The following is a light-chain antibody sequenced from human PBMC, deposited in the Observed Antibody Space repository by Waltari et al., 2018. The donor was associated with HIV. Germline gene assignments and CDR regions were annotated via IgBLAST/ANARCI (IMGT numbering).Light chain of an antibody. Sequence: SAVTQPASVSGLPGQSITISCTGDDTHFGLYTFVSWFQQYPGKLPRLIFYDVDSRASGISARFSGSKSGHTASLHISGLRAEDEADYYCASFTGDSTLLFGEGTKVTVL. CDR1: DTHFGLYTF. CDR2: DVD. V-gene: IGLV2-14*03. J-gene: IGLJ3*02. CDR3: ASFTGDSTLL.